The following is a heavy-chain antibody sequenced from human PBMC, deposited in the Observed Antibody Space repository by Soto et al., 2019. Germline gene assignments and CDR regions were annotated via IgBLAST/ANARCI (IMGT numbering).Heavy chain of an antibody. Sequence: EVQVVESGGRLVQPGGYVRLSCTASGFSFSNYEVNWVRQAPGKGLEWISSISGSGSVIHYADSVRGRFTISRDNAKNSLILQMTSLIAEDTAFYYCTLRYFRELHLDTFDFWGQGTMVTVAS. CDR3: TLRYFRELHLDTFDF. J-gene: IGHJ3*01. CDR1: GFSFSNYE. CDR2: ISGSGSVI. D-gene: IGHD3-10*01. V-gene: IGHV3-48*03.